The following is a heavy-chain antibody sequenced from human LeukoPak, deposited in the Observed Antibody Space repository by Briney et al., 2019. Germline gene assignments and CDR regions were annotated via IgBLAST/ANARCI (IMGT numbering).Heavy chain of an antibody. D-gene: IGHD1-26*01. CDR2: IKSDGKT. Sequence: GGSLRLSCAASGFTFSSYWMHWVRQAPGKGLVWVSRIKSDGKTNYADSVKGRFTISRDNAKNSLYLQMNSLRAEDTAVYYCAVVSDAFDYWGQGTLVTVSS. J-gene: IGHJ4*02. CDR3: AVVSDAFDY. V-gene: IGHV3-74*01. CDR1: GFTFSSYW.